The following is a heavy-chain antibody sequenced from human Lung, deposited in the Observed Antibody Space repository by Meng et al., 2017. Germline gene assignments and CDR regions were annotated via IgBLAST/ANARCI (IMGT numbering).Heavy chain of an antibody. CDR3: QWLSTHPPDQ. CDR1: GFTFSNAW. D-gene: IGHD3-22*01. J-gene: IGHJ4*02. CDR2: IKSKTNGETT. Sequence: VESGGDLVNPGGSLRLSCAASGFTFSNAWMSWVCQAPGKGLEWIGRIKSKTNGETTDYAAPVKGRFSISRDDSKNTVYLQMNSLKTEDTAVYYCQWLSTHPPDQWGQGTLVTVSS. V-gene: IGHV3-15*01.